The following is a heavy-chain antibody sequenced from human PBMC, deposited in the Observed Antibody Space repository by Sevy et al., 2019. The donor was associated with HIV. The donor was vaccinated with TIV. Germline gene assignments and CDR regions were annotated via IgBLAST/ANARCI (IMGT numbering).Heavy chain of an antibody. CDR1: GFTFTSYA. V-gene: IGHV3-23*01. D-gene: IGHD3-22*01. J-gene: IGHJ3*02. Sequence: GGSLRLSCKPSGFTFTSYAMNWVRQAPGKGLEWISTIYGSGGVTYYADSVKGRFTISRVKSKNTWYLQMNSLRTEDTALYYCAGGRYDSSRSFDALDIWGQGTMVTVSS. CDR3: AGGRYDSSRSFDALDI. CDR2: IYGSGGVT.